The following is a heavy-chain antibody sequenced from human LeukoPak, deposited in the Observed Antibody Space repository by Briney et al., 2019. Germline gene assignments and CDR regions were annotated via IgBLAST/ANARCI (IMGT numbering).Heavy chain of an antibody. CDR3: ARSTGIAVASDAFDI. CDR1: GFTFSDYY. CDR2: ISSSSSYT. J-gene: IGHJ3*02. D-gene: IGHD6-19*01. Sequence: GGSLRLSCAASGFTFSDYYMSWIRQAPGKGLEWVSYISSSSSYTNYAYSVKGRFTISRDNAKNSLYLQMNSLRAEDTAVYYCARSTGIAVASDAFDIWGQGTMVTVSS. V-gene: IGHV3-11*03.